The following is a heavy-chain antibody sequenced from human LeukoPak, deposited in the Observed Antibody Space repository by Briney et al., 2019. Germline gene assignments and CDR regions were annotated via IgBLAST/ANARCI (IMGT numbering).Heavy chain of an antibody. J-gene: IGHJ4*02. D-gene: IGHD3-22*01. CDR2: MDPNSGNT. CDR1: GYTFTSYD. V-gene: IGHV1-8*01. Sequence: EASVKVSCKASGYTFTSYDVNWARQATGQGLEWMGWMDPNSGNTGYAQKFQGRVTMTRNTSISTAYMELSSLRSEDTAVYYCVLDDSSGSHLDWGQGTLVTVSS. CDR3: VLDDSSGSHLD.